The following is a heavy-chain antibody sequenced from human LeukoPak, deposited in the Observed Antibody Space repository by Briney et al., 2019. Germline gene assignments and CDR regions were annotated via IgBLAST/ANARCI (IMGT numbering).Heavy chain of an antibody. CDR2: FDPEDGET. V-gene: IGHV1-24*01. CDR1: GYTLTELS. D-gene: IGHD3-3*01. J-gene: IGHJ4*02. Sequence: ASVEVSCKVSGYTLTELSMHWVRQAPGKGLEWMGGFDPEDGETIYAQKFQGRVTMTEDTSTDTAYMELSSLRSEDTAVYYCATDRSRGSRFLEWCFDYWGQGTLVTVSS. CDR3: ATDRSRGSRFLEWCFDY.